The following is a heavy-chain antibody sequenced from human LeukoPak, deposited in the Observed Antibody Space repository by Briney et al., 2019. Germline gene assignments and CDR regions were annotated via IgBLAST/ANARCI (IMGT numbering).Heavy chain of an antibody. Sequence: SSETLSLTCTVSGGSISSYYWSWIRQPAGKGLEWIGRIYTSGSTNYNPSLKSRVTMSVDTSKNQFSLKLSPVTAADTAVYYCARDRDYYDSSGYYWYFDLWGRGTLVTVSS. CDR2: IYTSGST. CDR1: GGSISSYY. J-gene: IGHJ2*01. V-gene: IGHV4-4*07. D-gene: IGHD3-22*01. CDR3: ARDRDYYDSSGYYWYFDL.